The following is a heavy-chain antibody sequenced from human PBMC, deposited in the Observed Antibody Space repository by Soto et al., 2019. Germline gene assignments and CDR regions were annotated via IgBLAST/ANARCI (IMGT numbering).Heavy chain of an antibody. CDR2: IKEDGSEK. CDR3: AREYSGTTDFDC. J-gene: IGHJ4*02. D-gene: IGHD1-7*01. Sequence: EVQLVESGGGLVQPGGSLRLSGAAPGFTFRIYWMSWVRQAPGKGPEWGANIKEDGSEKYYVDSVKGRFTIAKDNAKHSLYLQGNSLRADDTGVYYGAREYSGTTDFDCWGQGTLVTVSS. V-gene: IGHV3-7*01. CDR1: GFTFRIYW.